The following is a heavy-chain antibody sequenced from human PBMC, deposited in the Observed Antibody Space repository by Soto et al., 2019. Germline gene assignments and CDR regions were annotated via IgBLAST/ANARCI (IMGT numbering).Heavy chain of an antibody. J-gene: IGHJ4*02. CDR3: ARDGAPGYSSGWYLDY. CDR1: GFTVSSNY. D-gene: IGHD6-19*01. V-gene: IGHV3-53*01. CDR2: IYSGGST. Sequence: EVQLVESGGGLIQPGASLRLSCAASGFTVSSNYMSWVRQAPGKGLEWVSVIYSGGSTYYADSVKGRFTISRDNSKNTLYLQMNSLRAEDTAVYYCARDGAPGYSSGWYLDYWGQGTLVTVSS.